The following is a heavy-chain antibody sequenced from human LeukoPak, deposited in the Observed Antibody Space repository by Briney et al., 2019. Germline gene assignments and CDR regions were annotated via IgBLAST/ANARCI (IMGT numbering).Heavy chain of an antibody. CDR3: ARETYTYYDFWSEYNWFDP. CDR2: IIPIFGIA. J-gene: IGHJ5*02. D-gene: IGHD3-3*01. Sequence: SVKVSCKASGGTFSSYAISWVRQAPGQGLEWMGRIIPIFGIANYAQKFQGRVAITADKSTSTAYMELSSLRSEDTAVYYCARETYTYYDFWSEYNWFDPWGQGTLVTVSS. CDR1: GGTFSSYA. V-gene: IGHV1-69*04.